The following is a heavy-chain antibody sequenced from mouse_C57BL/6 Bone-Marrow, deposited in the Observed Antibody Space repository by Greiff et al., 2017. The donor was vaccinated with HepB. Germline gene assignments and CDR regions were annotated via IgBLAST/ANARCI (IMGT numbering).Heavy chain of an antibody. CDR1: GYTFTDYE. V-gene: IGHV1-15*01. CDR3: KIGGLTTVVAPYWYFDV. J-gene: IGHJ1*03. Sequence: QVQLKESGAELVRPGASVTLSCKASGYTFTDYEMHWVKQTPVHGLEWIGAIDPETGGTAYNQKFKGKAILTADKSSSTAYMELRSLTSEDSAVYYCKIGGLTTVVAPYWYFDVWGTGTTVTVSS. D-gene: IGHD1-1*01. CDR2: IDPETGGT.